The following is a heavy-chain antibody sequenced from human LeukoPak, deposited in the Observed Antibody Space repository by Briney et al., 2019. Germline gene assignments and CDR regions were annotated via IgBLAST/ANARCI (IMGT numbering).Heavy chain of an antibody. Sequence: GESLKISCKGSGYSFTSYWIGWVRQMPGKGLEWMGIIYPGDSDTRYSPSFQGQVTISADKSVSAAYLQWSSLKASDTAIYYCARRGYYGSGSHYNPLLFDIWGQGTMVTVSS. V-gene: IGHV5-51*01. CDR1: GYSFTSYW. D-gene: IGHD3-10*01. J-gene: IGHJ3*02. CDR2: IYPGDSDT. CDR3: ARRGYYGSGSHYNPLLFDI.